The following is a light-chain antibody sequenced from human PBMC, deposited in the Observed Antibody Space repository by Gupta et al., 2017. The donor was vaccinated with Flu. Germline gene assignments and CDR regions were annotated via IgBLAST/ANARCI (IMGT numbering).Light chain of an antibody. CDR2: EGS. Sequence: QSALTPPASVSGSPWQAVPISCPGNSSDVGSYNLVSWYQQHPGKAPKLMIYEGSKRPSGVSNRFSGSKSGNTASLTISGLQAEDEADYYCCSYAGSSTLGVFGGGTKLTVL. CDR3: CSYAGSSTLGV. J-gene: IGLJ3*02. CDR1: SSDVGSYNL. V-gene: IGLV2-23*01.